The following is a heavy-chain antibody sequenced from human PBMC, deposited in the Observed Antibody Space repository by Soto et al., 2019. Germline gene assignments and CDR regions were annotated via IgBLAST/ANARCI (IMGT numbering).Heavy chain of an antibody. CDR2: IYWNDDK. CDR1: GFSLSTSGVG. D-gene: IGHD1-26*01. Sequence: QITLKESGPALVKPTQTLTLTCTFSGFSLSTSGVGVGWIRQPPGKALEWLALIYWNDDKRYSPSPKSRLTITTDTSKNQVVLTMTNMDPVDTATYYCAHRTVEWELAWFDPWGQGTLVTVSS. J-gene: IGHJ5*02. CDR3: AHRTVEWELAWFDP. V-gene: IGHV2-5*01.